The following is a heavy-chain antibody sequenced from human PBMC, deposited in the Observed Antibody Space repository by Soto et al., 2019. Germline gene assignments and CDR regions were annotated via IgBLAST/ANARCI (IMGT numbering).Heavy chain of an antibody. CDR1: GGAFNNYA. CDR3: AREMPSTAAAYFYYGLNV. V-gene: IGHV1-69*11. Sequence: QVQLVQSGAEVKRPGSSVKVSCKASGGAFNNYAIYWVRQAPGQGLEGLGTIVPVLPSVYYAPRFQGRLTITADGSIDEVYMMMTSLHSENTAVYYCAREMPSTAAAYFYYGLNVWGQGTSVTASS. D-gene: IGHD6-13*01. J-gene: IGHJ6*02. CDR2: IVPVLPSV.